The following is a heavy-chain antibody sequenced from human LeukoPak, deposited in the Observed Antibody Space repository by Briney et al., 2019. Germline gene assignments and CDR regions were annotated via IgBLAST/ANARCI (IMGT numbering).Heavy chain of an antibody. CDR1: GGSISGYY. CDR2: ISASGTT. J-gene: IGHJ3*02. CDR3: ARLPNDAFDI. Sequence: SETLSLTCTFSGGSISGYYWSWIRQPPGEGLEWIGYISASGTTNYNPSLKSRVTMSVDTSKNQFSLKLSSVTAADTAVYYCARLPNDAFDICGQGTMVTVSS. V-gene: IGHV4-4*09.